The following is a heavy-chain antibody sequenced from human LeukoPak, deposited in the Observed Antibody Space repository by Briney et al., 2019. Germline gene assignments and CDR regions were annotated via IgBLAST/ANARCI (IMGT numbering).Heavy chain of an antibody. CDR2: LACLDASCTE. J-gene: IGHJ4*02. CDR1: GFTFGTFY. V-gene: IGHV3-23*01. CDR3: VRDSEGSFDY. Sequence: PGRSLRLSCAASGFTFGTFYMSWVRQAPGKGLEWVSTLACLDASCTEYYSDSVKGRFSISRDTSRSTLSLQVNSLRVEDTAMYYCVRDSEGSFDYWGQGALVTVSS. D-gene: IGHD3-10*01.